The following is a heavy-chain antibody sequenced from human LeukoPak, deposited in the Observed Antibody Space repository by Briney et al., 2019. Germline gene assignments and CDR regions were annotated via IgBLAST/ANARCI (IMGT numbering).Heavy chain of an antibody. D-gene: IGHD5-18*01. V-gene: IGHV3-30-3*01. CDR1: GFTFSSYA. Sequence: GGSLRLSCAASGFTFSSYAMHWVRQAPGKGLEWVAVISYDGSNKYYADSVKGRFTISRENSKNTLYLQMNSLRAEDTAVYYCARELDTAMEIVHYYYGMDVWGQGTTVTVSS. J-gene: IGHJ6*02. CDR3: ARELDTAMEIVHYYYGMDV. CDR2: ISYDGSNK.